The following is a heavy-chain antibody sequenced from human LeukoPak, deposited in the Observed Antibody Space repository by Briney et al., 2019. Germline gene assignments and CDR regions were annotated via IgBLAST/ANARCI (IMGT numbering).Heavy chain of an antibody. D-gene: IGHD3-22*01. Sequence: SGPTLVNPTQTLTLTCTFSGFSLSTSGVGVGWIRQPPGKALEWLARIDWDDDKYYSTSLKTRLTISKDTSKNQVVLTMTNMDPVDTATYYCARTYYDSSDFDYWGQGTLVTVSS. V-gene: IGHV2-70*11. J-gene: IGHJ4*02. CDR2: IDWDDDK. CDR3: ARTYYDSSDFDY. CDR1: GFSLSTSGVG.